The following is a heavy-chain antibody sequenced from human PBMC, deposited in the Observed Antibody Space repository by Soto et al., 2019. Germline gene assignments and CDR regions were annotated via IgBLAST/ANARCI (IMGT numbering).Heavy chain of an antibody. V-gene: IGHV4-31*08. CDR2: IYYSGST. CDR3: ATIPATTILTDY. J-gene: IGHJ4*02. CDR1: GGSISSGGYY. Sequence: PSESLSLTCTVSGGSISSGGYYWSWIRQHPGKGLEWIGYIYYSGSTYYNPSLKSRVTTSVDTSKNQFSLKLSSVTAADTAVYYCATIPATTILTDYWGQGTLVTVSS. D-gene: IGHD2-2*02.